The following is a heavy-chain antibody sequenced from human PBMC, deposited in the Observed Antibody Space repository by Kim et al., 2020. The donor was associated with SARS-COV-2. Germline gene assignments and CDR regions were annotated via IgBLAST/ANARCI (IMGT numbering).Heavy chain of an antibody. Sequence: SLRLCCAASGFTFDDYAMHWVRQAPGKGLEWVSGISWNSGSIGYADSVKGRFTISRDNAKNSLYLQMNSLRAEDTALYYCAKENYYDSSGSPRGYFDY. CDR1: GFTFDDYA. CDR2: ISWNSGSI. J-gene: IGHJ4*03. CDR3: AKENYYDSSGSPRGYFDY. D-gene: IGHD3-22*01. V-gene: IGHV3-9*01.